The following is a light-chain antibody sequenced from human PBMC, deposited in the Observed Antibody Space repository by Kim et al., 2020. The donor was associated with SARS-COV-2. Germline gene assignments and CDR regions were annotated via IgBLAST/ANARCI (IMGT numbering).Light chain of an antibody. J-gene: IGLJ1*01. Sequence: GQSVTISCTGTSSDVGGYNYVSWYQQHPDKAPKLMIYDVTKRPSGVPDRFSGSKSGKTASLTISGLQAEDEADYYCCSYAGSYTFVFGTGTKVTVL. CDR2: DVT. CDR3: CSYAGSYTFV. CDR1: SSDVGGYNY. V-gene: IGLV2-11*01.